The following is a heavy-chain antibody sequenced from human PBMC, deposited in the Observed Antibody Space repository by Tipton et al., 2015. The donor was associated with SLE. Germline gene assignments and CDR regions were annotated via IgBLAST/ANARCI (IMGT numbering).Heavy chain of an antibody. CDR2: IRSKVYGGTS. Sequence: SLRLSCTASGFIFGDYAMSWFRQAPGKGLEWVGFIRSKVYGGTSEYAASVKGRFSISIDDSKRIAYLRMNSLKTEDTAVHYCARGARGPDYWGQGTLVTVSS. D-gene: IGHD6-6*01. J-gene: IGHJ4*02. V-gene: IGHV3-49*03. CDR1: GFIFGDYA. CDR3: ARGARGPDY.